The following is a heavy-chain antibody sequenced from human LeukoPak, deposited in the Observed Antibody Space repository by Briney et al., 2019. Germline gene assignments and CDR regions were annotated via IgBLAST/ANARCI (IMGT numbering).Heavy chain of an antibody. J-gene: IGHJ5*02. V-gene: IGHV4-34*01. CDR1: GGSSSGYY. CDR3: ARRGPPRTLLRGVKSGWFDP. CDR2: INHSRST. D-gene: IGHD3-10*01. Sequence: SETLSLTCVLYGGSSSGYYWSWIRQPPGKGLEWIGEINHSRSTNYNPSLKSRVTISVDTSKNQFSLKLSSVSAADTAVCYCARRGPPRTLLRGVKSGWFDPWGQGTLVTVSS.